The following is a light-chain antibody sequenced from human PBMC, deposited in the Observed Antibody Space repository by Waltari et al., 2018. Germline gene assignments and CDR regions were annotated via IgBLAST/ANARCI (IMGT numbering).Light chain of an antibody. CDR2: EVT. CDR1: SSDVGGFNY. CDR3: SSYAGGSWV. Sequence: QSALTQPPSASGSPGQSVTISCTGTSSDVGGFNYVSWYQQNPGKVPKLMIYEVTKRPSGVPDRVSGSKSCNTASLTVSGLQTEDEADYYCSSYAGGSWVFGGGTKLTVL. V-gene: IGLV2-8*01. J-gene: IGLJ3*02.